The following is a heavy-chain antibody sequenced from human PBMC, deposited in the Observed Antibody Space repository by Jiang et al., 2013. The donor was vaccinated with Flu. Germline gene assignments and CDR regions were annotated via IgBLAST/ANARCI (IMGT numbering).Heavy chain of an antibody. CDR3: AKAPTVTELHFDY. D-gene: IGHD4-17*01. Sequence: RLSCAASGFTFSSYAMSWVRQAPGKGLEWVSAISGSGGSTYYADSVKGRFTISRDNSKNTLYLQMNSLRAEDTAVYYCAKAPTVTELHFDYWGQGTLVTVSS. V-gene: IGHV3-23*01. CDR2: ISGSGGST. CDR1: GFTFSSYA. J-gene: IGHJ4*02.